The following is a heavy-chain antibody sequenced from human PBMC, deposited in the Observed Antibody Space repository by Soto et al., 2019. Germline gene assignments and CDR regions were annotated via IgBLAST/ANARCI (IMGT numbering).Heavy chain of an antibody. CDR3: ARDPHRGGRLDRRSDY. D-gene: IGHD6-19*01. Sequence: EVELLESGGDLAQPGGSLRLSCAASGFTFTNYAMNWIRQAPGKGLEWVSSISGDDGSTYYADSVKGRFTISRDDSEHTVLLQMNTPRAEDTAFYYFARDPHRGGRLDRRSDYWGRGTLVTVTS. CDR1: GFTFTNYA. V-gene: IGHV3-23*01. CDR2: ISGDDGST. J-gene: IGHJ4*02.